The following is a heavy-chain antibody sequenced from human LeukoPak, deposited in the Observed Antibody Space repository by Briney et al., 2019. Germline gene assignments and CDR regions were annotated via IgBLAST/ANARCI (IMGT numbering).Heavy chain of an antibody. V-gene: IGHV5-51*01. CDR2: IYPGDSDT. CDR3: ARGARYFDWLLGYYFDY. J-gene: IGHJ4*02. CDR1: GYSFTSYW. D-gene: IGHD3-9*01. Sequence: GESLKISCKGSGYSFTSYWIGWVRQMLGKGLEWMEIIYPGDSDTRYSPSFQGQVTISADKSISTAYLQWSSLKASDTAMYYCARGARYFDWLLGYYFDYWGQGTLVTVSS.